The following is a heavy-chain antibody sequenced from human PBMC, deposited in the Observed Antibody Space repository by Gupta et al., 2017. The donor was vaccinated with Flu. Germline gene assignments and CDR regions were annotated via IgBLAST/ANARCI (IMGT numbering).Heavy chain of an antibody. Sequence: QVQLQESGPGLATPSGTLSLTCPVSGASIDSSHWWTWVRQSPGKGPEWIGEIHHVGGTNYNPSLKSRGTIALDRSKNQFSLAITSVTAADTAVDDGASNGLATPYTMSSWGQGALGTVSS. D-gene: IGHD3-16*01. CDR1: GASIDSSHW. CDR2: IHHVGGT. J-gene: IGHJ4*02. CDR3: ASNGLATPYTMSS. V-gene: IGHV4-4*02.